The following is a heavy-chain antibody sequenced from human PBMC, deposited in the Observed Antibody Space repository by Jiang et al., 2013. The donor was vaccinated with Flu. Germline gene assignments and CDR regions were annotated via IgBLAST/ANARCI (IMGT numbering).Heavy chain of an antibody. CDR1: GFTFSSYG. V-gene: IGHV3-30*18. J-gene: IGHJ4*02. D-gene: IGHD3-22*01. CDR2: ISYDGSNK. CDR3: AKDRGAGDYYDAFDY. Sequence: VQLLESGGGVVQPGRSLRLSCAASGFTFSSYGMHWVRQAPGKGLEWVAVISYDGSNKYYADSVKGRFTISRDNSKNTLYLQMNSLRAEDTAVYYCAKDRGAGDYYDAFDYWGQGTXVTVSS.